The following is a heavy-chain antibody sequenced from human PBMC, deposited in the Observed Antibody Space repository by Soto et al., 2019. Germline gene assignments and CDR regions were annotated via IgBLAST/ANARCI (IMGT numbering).Heavy chain of an antibody. V-gene: IGHV1-69*01. D-gene: IGHD3-22*01. J-gene: IGHJ4*02. CDR1: GGTFSSYA. Sequence: QVQLVQSGAEVKKPGSSVKVSCKASGGTFSSYAISWVRQAPGQGLEWMGGIIPIFGTANYEQKFQGRVTITADESTSTAYMELSSLRSEDTHVYYCARTRYYYDSSGYYVYVYFDYWGQGTLVTVSS. CDR3: ARTRYYYDSSGYYVYVYFDY. CDR2: IIPIFGTA.